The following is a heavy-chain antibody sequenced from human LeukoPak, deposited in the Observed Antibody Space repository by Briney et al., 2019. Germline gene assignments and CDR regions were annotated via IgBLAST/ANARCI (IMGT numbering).Heavy chain of an antibody. CDR2: ISGSGGST. D-gene: IGHD3-22*01. J-gene: IGHJ3*02. Sequence: GGSLRLSCAASGFTFSSYAMSWVRQAPGKGLEWVSAISGSGGSTYYADSVRGRFTISRDNSKNTLYLQMNSLRAEDTAVYYCARDDDYYYDSSGSPLGAFDIWGQGTMVTVSS. CDR1: GFTFSSYA. CDR3: ARDDDYYYDSSGSPLGAFDI. V-gene: IGHV3-23*01.